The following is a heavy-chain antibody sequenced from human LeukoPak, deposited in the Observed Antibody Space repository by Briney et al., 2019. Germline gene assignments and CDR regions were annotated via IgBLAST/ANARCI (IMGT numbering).Heavy chain of an antibody. Sequence: GGSLRLSCAASGFTFGSDAMSWVRQAPGKGLEWVSTISVSGGTTFYADSVKGRFTISRDNSKNTLYLQMNSLRAEDTAVFYCAKLAVAAPKYYLDFWGQGTLVTVSS. V-gene: IGHV3-23*01. CDR2: ISVSGGTT. CDR1: GFTFGSDA. J-gene: IGHJ4*02. CDR3: AKLAVAAPKYYLDF. D-gene: IGHD6-19*01.